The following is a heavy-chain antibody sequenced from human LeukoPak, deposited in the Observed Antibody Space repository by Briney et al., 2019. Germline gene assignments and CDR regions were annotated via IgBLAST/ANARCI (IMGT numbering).Heavy chain of an antibody. D-gene: IGHD3-10*01. CDR3: ARLTYYYGSGSYNYYYMDV. CDR2: IIWNGGST. J-gene: IGHJ6*03. V-gene: IGHV3-20*04. CDR1: GFTFDDYG. Sequence: GGSLRLSCAASGFTFDDYGMSWVRQAPGKGLEWVSGIIWNGGSTGYADSVKGRFTISRDNAKNSLYLQMNSLRAEDTALYYCARLTYYYGSGSYNYYYMDVWGKGTTVTVSS.